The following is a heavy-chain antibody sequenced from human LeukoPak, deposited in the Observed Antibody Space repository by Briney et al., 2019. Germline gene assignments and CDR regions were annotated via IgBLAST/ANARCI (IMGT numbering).Heavy chain of an antibody. V-gene: IGHV1-69*04. Sequence: SVKVSCKASGYTFTSYGISWVRQAPGQGLEWMGRIIPILGIANYAQKFQGRVTITADKSTSTAYMELSSLRSEDTAVYYCARADSSGYYRSDNWFDPWGQGTLVTVSS. J-gene: IGHJ5*02. CDR1: GYTFTSYG. CDR2: IIPILGIA. CDR3: ARADSSGYYRSDNWFDP. D-gene: IGHD3-22*01.